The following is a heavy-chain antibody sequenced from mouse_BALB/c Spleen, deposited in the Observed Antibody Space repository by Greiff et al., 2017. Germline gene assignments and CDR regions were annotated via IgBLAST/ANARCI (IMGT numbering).Heavy chain of an antibody. CDR2: IYPGDGDT. J-gene: IGHJ4*01. V-gene: IGHV1-87*01. Sequence: QVQLQQSGAELARPGASVKLSCKASGYTFTSYWMQWVKQRPGQGLEWIGAIYPGDGDTRYTQKFKGKATLTADKSSSTAYMQLSSLASEDSAVYYCARGDYGSRNYWGQGTSVTVSS. CDR3: ARGDYGSRNY. D-gene: IGHD1-1*01. CDR1: GYTFTSYW.